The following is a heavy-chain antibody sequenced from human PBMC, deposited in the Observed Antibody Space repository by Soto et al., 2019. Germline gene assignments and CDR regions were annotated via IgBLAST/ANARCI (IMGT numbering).Heavy chain of an antibody. Sequence: HGESLKISCKGSGYSFTSYWIGWVRQMPGKGLEWMGIIYPGDSDTRYSPSFQGQVTISADKSISTAYLQWSSLKASDTAMYYCARQADCSSTSCYAGNYYYYMDVWGKGTTVTVSS. CDR3: ARQADCSSTSCYAGNYYYYMDV. J-gene: IGHJ6*03. CDR2: IYPGDSDT. CDR1: GYSFTSYW. V-gene: IGHV5-51*01. D-gene: IGHD2-2*01.